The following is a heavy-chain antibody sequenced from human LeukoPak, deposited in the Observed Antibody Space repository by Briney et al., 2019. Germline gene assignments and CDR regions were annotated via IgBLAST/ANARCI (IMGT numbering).Heavy chain of an antibody. D-gene: IGHD3-9*01. CDR2: IIPIFGTA. Sequence: SVKVSCKASGGTFSSYAISWVRQAPGQGLEWMGGIIPIFGTANYAQKFQGRVTITTDESTSTAYMELSSLRSEDTAVYYCAGGLRYFGWLLYDYWGQGTLVTVSS. J-gene: IGHJ4*02. CDR1: GGTFSSYA. V-gene: IGHV1-69*05. CDR3: AGGLRYFGWLLYDY.